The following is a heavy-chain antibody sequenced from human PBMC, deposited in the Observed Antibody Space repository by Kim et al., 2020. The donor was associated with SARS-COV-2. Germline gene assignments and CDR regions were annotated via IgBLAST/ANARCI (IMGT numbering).Heavy chain of an antibody. V-gene: IGHV4-31*03. CDR2: IFYSGST. CDR1: GDSITSVGFY. J-gene: IGHJ3*01. D-gene: IGHD1-1*01. CDR3: ARNARRYFGSVDSFNV. Sequence: SETLSLTCIVSGDSITSVGFYWSWLRQYPGKGPEWIGYIFYSGSTSYTPSLKSRIAISRETSKNQFSLRLISVTAADTAIYYCARNARRYFGSVDSFNV.